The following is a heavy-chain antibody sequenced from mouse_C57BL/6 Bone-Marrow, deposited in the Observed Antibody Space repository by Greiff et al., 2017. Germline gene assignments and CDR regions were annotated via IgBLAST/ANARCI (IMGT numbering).Heavy chain of an antibody. CDR3: ARDRDGNVFDY. CDR2: INYDGSST. V-gene: IGHV5-16*01. Sequence: DVQLQESEGGLVQPGSSMKLSCTASGFTFSDYYMAWVRQVPEKGLEWVANINYDGSSTYYLDSLKSRFIISRDNAKNILYLQMSSLKSEDTATYYCARDRDGNVFDYWGQGTTLTVSS. J-gene: IGHJ2*01. D-gene: IGHD2-1*01. CDR1: GFTFSDYY.